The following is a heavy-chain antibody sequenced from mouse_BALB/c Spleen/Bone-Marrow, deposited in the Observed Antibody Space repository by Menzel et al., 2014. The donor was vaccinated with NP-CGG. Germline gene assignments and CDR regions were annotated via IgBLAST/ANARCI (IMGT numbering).Heavy chain of an antibody. CDR2: INSNGGST. J-gene: IGHJ2*01. Sequence: EVKLMESGGGLVKLGGSLKLSCAASGFTFSSYYMSWVRQTPEKRLELVAAINSNGGSTYYPDTVKGRFTISRDNAKNTLYLQMSSLKSEDTALYYCARQRAGTLLGYWGQGTTLTVSS. V-gene: IGHV5-6-2*01. CDR3: ARQRAGTLLGY. D-gene: IGHD3-3*01. CDR1: GFTFSSYY.